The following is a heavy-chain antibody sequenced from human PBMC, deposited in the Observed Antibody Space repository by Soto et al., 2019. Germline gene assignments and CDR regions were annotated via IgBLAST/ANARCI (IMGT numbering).Heavy chain of an antibody. Sequence: EVQLLESGGGLVQPGGSLRLSCAASGFSFTDFAMSWVRQPPGKGLEWVSSISGTGGRTHYADSVKGRFSISRDNSRNTLSLQMNSLRAEDTGLYYCAQASEWLFGNWFDPWGKGTLVTVS. V-gene: IGHV3-23*01. J-gene: IGHJ5*02. D-gene: IGHD3-3*01. CDR3: AQASEWLFGNWFDP. CDR1: GFSFTDFA. CDR2: ISGTGGRT.